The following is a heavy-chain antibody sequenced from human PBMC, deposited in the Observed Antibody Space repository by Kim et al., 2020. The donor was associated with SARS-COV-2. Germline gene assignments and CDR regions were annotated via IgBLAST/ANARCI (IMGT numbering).Heavy chain of an antibody. CDR3: ARESALYDD. D-gene: IGHD2-8*01. CDR2: GSP. Sequence: GSPHSNPSLKGRVTISVDTSKNQVSLKLSSVTAADTAVYYCARESALYDDWGQGTLVTVSS. V-gene: IGHV4-31*02. J-gene: IGHJ4*02.